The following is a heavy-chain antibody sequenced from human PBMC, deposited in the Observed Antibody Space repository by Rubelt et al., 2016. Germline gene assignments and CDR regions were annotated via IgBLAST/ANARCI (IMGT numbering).Heavy chain of an antibody. D-gene: IGHD6-6*01. CDR1: GGSISSYY. CDR2: IYYSGST. CDR3: ARHGIAARPAAFDI. Sequence: QVQLQESDPGLVKPSETLSLTCTVSGGSISSYYWSWIRQPPGKGLEWIGCIYYSGSTNYNPSLNGGVTISVDTSKNQFSLKLGSVTAADTAVYYCARHGIAARPAAFDIWGQGTMVTVSS. J-gene: IGHJ3*02. V-gene: IGHV4-59*08.